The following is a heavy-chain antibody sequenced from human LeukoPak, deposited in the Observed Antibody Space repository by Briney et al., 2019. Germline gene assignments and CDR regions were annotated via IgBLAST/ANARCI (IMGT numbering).Heavy chain of an antibody. J-gene: IGHJ5*02. Sequence: PGGSLRLSCAASGFTFSSYSMNWVRQPPGKGLEWIGSIYYSGSTYYNPSLKSRVTISVDTSKNQFSLKLSSVTAADTAVYYCARHHLELPRFDPWGQGTLVTVSS. V-gene: IGHV4-39*01. CDR3: ARHHLELPRFDP. D-gene: IGHD1-7*01. CDR2: IYYSGST. CDR1: GFTFSSYSMN.